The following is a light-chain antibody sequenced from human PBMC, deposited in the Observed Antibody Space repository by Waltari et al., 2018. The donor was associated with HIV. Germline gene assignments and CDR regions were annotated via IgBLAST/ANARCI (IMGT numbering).Light chain of an antibody. CDR2: DAS. Sequence: ENVLTQSPATLSLSPGERATLSCRASQRVRNYLAWFQQQPGQPPRLLIDDASNSATGVPDRVSGSGSGTDFTLTISNLGLEDFAVYYGQKRSNWITFGQGTRLEIK. V-gene: IGKV3-11*01. CDR3: QKRSNWIT. J-gene: IGKJ5*01. CDR1: QRVRNY.